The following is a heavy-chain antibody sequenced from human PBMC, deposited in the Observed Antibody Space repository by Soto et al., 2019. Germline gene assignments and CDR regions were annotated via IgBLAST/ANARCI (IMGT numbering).Heavy chain of an antibody. J-gene: IGHJ6*02. CDR2: ISAYNGNT. D-gene: IGHD4-17*01. Sequence: QVQLVQSGAEVKKPGASVKVSCKASGYTFTSYGISWVRQAPGQGLEWMGWISAYNGNTNYAQRLQGRVTMTTDTTRSAVYMELRSLRTDVTAVYYCARGGGVSTVPYYYGMDVWGQGTTVTVSS. CDR1: GYTFTSYG. V-gene: IGHV1-18*01. CDR3: ARGGGVSTVPYYYGMDV.